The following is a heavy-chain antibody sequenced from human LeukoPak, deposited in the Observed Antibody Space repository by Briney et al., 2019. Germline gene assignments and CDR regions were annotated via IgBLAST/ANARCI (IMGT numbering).Heavy chain of an antibody. J-gene: IGHJ4*02. D-gene: IGHD6-19*01. CDR2: INSDESTT. Sequence: PGGSLRLSCAASGFTFSNYWMHWVRQAPGKGLVWVSRINSDESTTTYADSVKGRFTISRDNSKNTLYLQMNSLRAEDTAVYYCAKDPQYSSGWYDYWGQGTLVTVSS. V-gene: IGHV3-74*01. CDR1: GFTFSNYW. CDR3: AKDPQYSSGWYDY.